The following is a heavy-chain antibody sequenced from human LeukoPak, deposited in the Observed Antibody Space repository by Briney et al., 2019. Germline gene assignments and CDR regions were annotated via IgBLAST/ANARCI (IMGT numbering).Heavy chain of an antibody. Sequence: GASVKVSCKASGYTFTGYYTHWVRQAPGQGLEWMGWINPNSGGTNYAQKFQGRVTMTRDTSISTAYMELSRLRSDDTAVYYCASPDDYGDYGWVPFDYWGQGTLVTVSS. CDR3: ASPDDYGDYGWVPFDY. V-gene: IGHV1-2*02. CDR2: INPNSGGT. CDR1: GYTFTGYY. J-gene: IGHJ4*02. D-gene: IGHD4-17*01.